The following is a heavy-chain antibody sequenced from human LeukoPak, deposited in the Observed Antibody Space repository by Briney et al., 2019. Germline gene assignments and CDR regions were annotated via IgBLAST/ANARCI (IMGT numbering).Heavy chain of an antibody. CDR3: ARETSLAGFASGLGFNY. V-gene: IGHV4-39*07. CDR1: GVSISSSTSY. J-gene: IGHJ4*02. D-gene: IGHD6-19*01. Sequence: SETLSLTCTVSGVSISSSTSYWGWIRQPPGKGLEWIGNIYYTGNTYYNPSLKSRVTISIDTSKNQFSVNLTTVTAADTAIYYCARETSLAGFASGLGFNYWGQGILVTVSS. CDR2: IYYTGNT.